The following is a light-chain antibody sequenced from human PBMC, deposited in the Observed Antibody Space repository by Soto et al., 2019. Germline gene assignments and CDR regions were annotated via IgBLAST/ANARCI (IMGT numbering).Light chain of an antibody. CDR2: DAS. V-gene: IGKV1-5*01. Sequence: DIQMTQSPSTLSASVGDRVTITCRASQSISSWLAWYQQKPGKAPKLLIYDASSLESGVPSRFSGSGSGTEFTLTISSPQPDDFATYYCQQYNSYPMYTFGQGTKLEIK. J-gene: IGKJ2*01. CDR3: QQYNSYPMYT. CDR1: QSISSW.